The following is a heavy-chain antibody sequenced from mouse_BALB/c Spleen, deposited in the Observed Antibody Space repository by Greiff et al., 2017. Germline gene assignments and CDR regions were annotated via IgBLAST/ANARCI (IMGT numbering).Heavy chain of an antibody. V-gene: IGHV14-3*02. CDR1: GFNIKDTY. J-gene: IGHJ4*01. CDR2: IDPANGNT. Sequence: EVQLQQSGAELVKPGASVKLSCTASGFNIKDTYMHWVKQRPEQGLEWIGRIDPANGNTKYDPKFQGKATITADTSSNTAYLQLSSLTSEDTAVYYCASYGSSYGDYYAMDYWGQGTSVTVSS. D-gene: IGHD1-1*01. CDR3: ASYGSSYGDYYAMDY.